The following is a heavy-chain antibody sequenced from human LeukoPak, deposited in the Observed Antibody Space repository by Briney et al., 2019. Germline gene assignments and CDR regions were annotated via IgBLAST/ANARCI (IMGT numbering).Heavy chain of an antibody. D-gene: IGHD3-10*01. J-gene: IGHJ4*02. CDR2: IYHSGST. V-gene: IGHV4-30-2*01. CDR1: GGSISSGGYY. Sequence: PSQTLSLTCTVSGGSISSGGYYWSWIRQPPGKGLEWVGYIYHSGSTYYNPSLKSRVTISVDRSKNQFSLKLSSVTAADTAVYYCARDLGETNGYYASDYWGQGTLVTVSS. CDR3: ARDLGETNGYYASDY.